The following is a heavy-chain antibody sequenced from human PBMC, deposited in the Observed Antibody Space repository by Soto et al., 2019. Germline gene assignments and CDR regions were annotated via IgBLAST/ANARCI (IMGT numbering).Heavy chain of an antibody. J-gene: IGHJ3*02. Sequence: GGSLRLSCTPSGFTFGDYAMSRVRQAPGKGLEWVGFIRSKAYGGTAEYAASVKGRFTMSRDDSKSIAYLQMNSLKTEDTAVYYCVGDRGSYDAFDIWGQGTMVTVSS. V-gene: IGHV3-49*04. D-gene: IGHD1-26*01. CDR1: GFTFGDYA. CDR2: IRSKAYGGTA. CDR3: VGDRGSYDAFDI.